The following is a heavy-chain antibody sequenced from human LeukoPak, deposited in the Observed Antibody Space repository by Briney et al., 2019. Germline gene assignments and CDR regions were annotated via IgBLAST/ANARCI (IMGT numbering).Heavy chain of an antibody. Sequence: MGGFDPEDRETIYAQKFQGRVTMTEATSTDTAYMELSSLRSEDTAVYYCATLVATNYFDYWGQGTLVTVSP. CDR2: FDPEDRET. CDR3: ATLVATNYFDY. V-gene: IGHV1-24*01. D-gene: IGHD5-12*01. J-gene: IGHJ4*02.